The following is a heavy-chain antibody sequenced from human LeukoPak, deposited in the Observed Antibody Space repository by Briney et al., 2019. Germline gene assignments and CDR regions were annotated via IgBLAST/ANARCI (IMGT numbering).Heavy chain of an antibody. Sequence: SETLSLTCAVYGGSFSGYYWSWIRQPPGKGLEWIGYIYHSGSTYYNPSLKSRVTISVDRSKNQFSLKLSSVTAADTAVYYCAANYDILTGLSYWGQGTLVTVSS. CDR2: IYHSGST. J-gene: IGHJ4*02. D-gene: IGHD3-9*01. V-gene: IGHV4-34*01. CDR3: AANYDILTGLSY. CDR1: GGSFSGYY.